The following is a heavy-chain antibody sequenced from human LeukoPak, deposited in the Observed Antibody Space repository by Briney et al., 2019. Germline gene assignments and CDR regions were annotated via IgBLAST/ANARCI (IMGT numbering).Heavy chain of an antibody. Sequence: SETLSLTCTVSGYSISSGYFWGWIRQTPEKGLEWIGNIYHDGNTHYSPSLKSRIIISVDTSKNQISLKLSSVTAADTAVYYCARVLPDNWFDPWGQGTLVTVSS. J-gene: IGHJ5*02. CDR2: IYHDGNT. V-gene: IGHV4-38-2*02. CDR1: GYSISSGYF. CDR3: ARVLPDNWFDP. D-gene: IGHD2-21*02.